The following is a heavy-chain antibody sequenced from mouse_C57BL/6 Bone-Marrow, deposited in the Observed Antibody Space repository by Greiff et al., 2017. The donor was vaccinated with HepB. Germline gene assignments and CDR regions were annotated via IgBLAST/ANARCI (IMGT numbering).Heavy chain of an antibody. CDR2: ISNLAYSI. V-gene: IGHV5-15*01. CDR3: ARHPAGYFDV. J-gene: IGHJ1*03. CDR1: GFTFSDYG. Sequence: DVKLVDSGGGFVQPGGSLKLSCAASGFTFSDYGMAWVRQAPRKGPEWVAFISNLAYSIYYADTVTGRFTISRENAKDTLYLEMSSLRSEDSAIDYCARHPAGYFDVWGTGTTVTVTS.